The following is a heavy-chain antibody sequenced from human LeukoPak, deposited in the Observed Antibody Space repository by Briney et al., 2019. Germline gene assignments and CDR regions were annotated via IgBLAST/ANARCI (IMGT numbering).Heavy chain of an antibody. CDR1: GYGFTSYW. Sequence: GESLKISCKGSGYGFTSYWISWVRQMPGKGLEWMGRIDPSDSYTNYSPSFQGHVTISADKSISTAYLQWSSLKASDTAMYYCARLGYSSGASRDNNWFDPWGQGTLVTVSS. CDR3: ARLGYSSGASRDNNWFDP. CDR2: IDPSDSYT. V-gene: IGHV5-10-1*01. D-gene: IGHD6-19*01. J-gene: IGHJ5*02.